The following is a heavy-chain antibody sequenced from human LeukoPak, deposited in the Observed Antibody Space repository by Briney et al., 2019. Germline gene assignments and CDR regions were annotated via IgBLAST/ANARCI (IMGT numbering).Heavy chain of an antibody. CDR1: GCTFSSYA. V-gene: IGHV3-30-3*01. Sequence: PGRAVRLSCLASGCTFSSYAMHWVRQAAARGRAWVAVISYDGSNKYYADSVKGRFTISRDNSKNTLYLQMNSLRAEDTAVYYCARGGSGWYGFDYWGQGTLVTVSS. CDR3: ARGGSGWYGFDY. J-gene: IGHJ4*02. CDR2: ISYDGSNK. D-gene: IGHD6-19*01.